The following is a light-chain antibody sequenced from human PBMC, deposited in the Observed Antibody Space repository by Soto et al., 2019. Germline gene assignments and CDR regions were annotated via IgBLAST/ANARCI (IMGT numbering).Light chain of an antibody. J-gene: IGLJ2*01. Sequence: QSVLTQPASVSGSPGQSITISCTGTSSDVGGYNLVSWYQQHPGKAPKLMIYEGNKRPSRVSNRFSGSKSGNTASLTISGLQAEDEADYYCSSYASGSTSVLFGGGTKLTVL. CDR3: SSYASGSTSVL. CDR1: SSDVGGYNL. CDR2: EGN. V-gene: IGLV2-23*01.